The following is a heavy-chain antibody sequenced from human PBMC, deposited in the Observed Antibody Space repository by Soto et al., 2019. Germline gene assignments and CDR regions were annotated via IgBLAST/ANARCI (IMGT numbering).Heavy chain of an antibody. Sequence: QEQLVESGGGVVQPGRSLRLSCAASGFSFRNYGIHWVRQAPGKGLDWVAVIWYDGSKRYYADYVRGRFTISRDNSGKKVHPEMENLRDEDTAVYYCANWWGSGVHHSCLDVWVQGKTVVVS. J-gene: IGHJ3*01. D-gene: IGHD6-19*01. CDR2: IWYDGSKR. CDR1: GFSFRNYG. CDR3: ANWWGSGVHHSCLDV. V-gene: IGHV3-33*06.